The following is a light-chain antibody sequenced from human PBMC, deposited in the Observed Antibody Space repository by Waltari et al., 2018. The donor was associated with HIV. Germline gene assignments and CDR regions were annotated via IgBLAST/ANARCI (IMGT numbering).Light chain of an antibody. CDR3: SSYTASSTRV. J-gene: IGLJ2*01. CDR1: SSDVGGHNY. Sequence: QSALTQPASVSGSPGQSITISCTGTSSDVGGHNYVSWYQQHPGKAPKLRIYEVSNRPSGISNRFSASKSGNTASLTISGLQAEDEAHYYCSSYTASSTRVFGGGTKLTVL. V-gene: IGLV2-14*01. CDR2: EVS.